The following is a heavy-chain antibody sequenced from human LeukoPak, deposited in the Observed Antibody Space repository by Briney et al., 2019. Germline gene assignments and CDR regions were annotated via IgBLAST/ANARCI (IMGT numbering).Heavy chain of an antibody. CDR3: ARHAPVGLTIGGIIDS. J-gene: IGHJ4*02. CDR1: GYSFSTYW. V-gene: IGHV5-51*01. Sequence: GESLKISCKGSGYSFSTYWIGWVRQMPGKGLEWMGMLYPGDSDTRYSPSFQGQVTMSADKSINTAYLQWSSLKASDTAMYYCARHAPVGLTIGGIIDSWGQGTLVTV. CDR2: LYPGDSDT. D-gene: IGHD3-16*01.